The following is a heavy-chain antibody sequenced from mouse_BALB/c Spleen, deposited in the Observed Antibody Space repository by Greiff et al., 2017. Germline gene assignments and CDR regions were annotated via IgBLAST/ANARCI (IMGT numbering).Heavy chain of an antibody. CDR2: IYPGDGDT. Sequence: VKLMESGPELVKPGASVKISCKASGYAFSSSWMNWVKQRPGQGLEWIGRIYPGDGDTNYNGKFKGKATLTADKSSSTAYMQLSSLTSVDSAVYFCARGGLRDYAMDYWGQGTSVTVSS. J-gene: IGHJ4*01. D-gene: IGHD2-2*01. CDR1: GYAFSSSW. CDR3: ARGGLRDYAMDY. V-gene: IGHV1-82*01.